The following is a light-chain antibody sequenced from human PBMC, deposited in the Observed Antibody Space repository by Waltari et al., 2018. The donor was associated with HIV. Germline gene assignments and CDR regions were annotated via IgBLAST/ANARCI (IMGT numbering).Light chain of an antibody. CDR2: EVT. V-gene: IGLV2-14*02. CDR1: SNDIWNNL. CDR3: ASFTKDFTVV. J-gene: IGLJ2*01. Sequence: QSALTQPGSVSGSPGQSITISCTGTSNDIWNNLVSWYQQNPGKAPNLIIYEVTNRPSGVPDRFSGSKSGNTASLTISDLRTEDETNYYCASFTKDFTVVFGGGTKVTVL.